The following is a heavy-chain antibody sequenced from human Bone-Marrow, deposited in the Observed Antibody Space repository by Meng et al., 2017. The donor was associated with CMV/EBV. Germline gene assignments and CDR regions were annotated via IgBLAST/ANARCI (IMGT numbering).Heavy chain of an antibody. J-gene: IGHJ3*02. Sequence: LSLTCAASGFTVSSNYMSWVRQAPGKGLEWVSVIYSGGSTYYADSVKGRFTISRDNSKNTLYLQMNSLRAEDTAVYYCARERGHAFDIWGQGTMVTVSS. CDR1: GFTVSSNY. V-gene: IGHV3-53*01. CDR2: IYSGGST. CDR3: ARERGHAFDI.